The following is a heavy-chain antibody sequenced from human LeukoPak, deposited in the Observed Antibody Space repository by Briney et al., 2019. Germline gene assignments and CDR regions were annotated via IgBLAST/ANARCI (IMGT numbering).Heavy chain of an antibody. CDR3: ARMDIVVVPAAPPYYYYYMDV. CDR2: ISAYNGNT. V-gene: IGHV1-18*01. CDR1: GYTFTSYG. D-gene: IGHD2-2*03. J-gene: IGHJ6*03. Sequence: ASVKVSCKASGYTFTSYGISWVRQAPGQGHGWMGWISAYNGNTNYAQKLQGRVTMTTDTSTSTAYMDLRSLRSDDTAVYYCARMDIVVVPAAPPYYYYYMDVWGKGTTVTVSS.